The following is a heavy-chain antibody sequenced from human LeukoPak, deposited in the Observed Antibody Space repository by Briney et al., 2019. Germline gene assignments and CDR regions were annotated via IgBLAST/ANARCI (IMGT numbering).Heavy chain of an antibody. CDR2: ISDSGGNT. J-gene: IGHJ4*02. CDR1: GFSFSSYS. Sequence: GGSLRLSCAASGFSFSSYSMHWVRQAPGKGLEWVSAISDSGGNTYYADSVKGRFTISRDNSKNTLYLQMNSLRADDTAVYYCAKDYYDSSGSFDYWGQGTLVTVSS. V-gene: IGHV3-23*01. D-gene: IGHD3-22*01. CDR3: AKDYYDSSGSFDY.